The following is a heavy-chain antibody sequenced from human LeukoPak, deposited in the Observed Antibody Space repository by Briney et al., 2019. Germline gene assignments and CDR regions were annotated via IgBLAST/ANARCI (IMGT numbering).Heavy chain of an antibody. V-gene: IGHV3-23*01. CDR1: GFTFSSYA. Sequence: PGGSLRLSCAASGFTFSSYAMSWVRQAPGKGLEGVSAISGSGGSTYYADSVKGRVTISRDNSKNTMYIQMNGVRAEDTSVYYCAKGRVADYWGQGTLVTVSS. J-gene: IGHJ4*02. CDR3: AKGRVADY. CDR2: ISGSGGST. D-gene: IGHD2-15*01.